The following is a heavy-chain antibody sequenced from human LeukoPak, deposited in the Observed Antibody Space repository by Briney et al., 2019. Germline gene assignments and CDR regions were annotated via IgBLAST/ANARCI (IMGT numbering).Heavy chain of an antibody. CDR3: ARGLRGLLDFDY. Sequence: GGSLRLSCAASGFTFSSYSMNWVRQAPGKGLEWVSSISSSSSYIYYADSVKGRFTISRDNAKNSLYLQMNSLRAEDTAVYYCARGLRGLLDFDYWGQGTLVTVSS. CDR2: ISSSSSYI. CDR1: GFTFSSYS. V-gene: IGHV3-21*04. D-gene: IGHD3-10*01. J-gene: IGHJ4*02.